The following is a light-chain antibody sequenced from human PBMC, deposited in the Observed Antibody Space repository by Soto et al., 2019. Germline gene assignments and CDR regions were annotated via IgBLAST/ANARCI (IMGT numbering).Light chain of an antibody. CDR3: QQYGNSLWT. CDR1: QSVSSNN. Sequence: EIVLTQSPDTLSLSPGERATLSCRASQSVSSNNLVWYQQKVGQAPRLLIYGAPSRATGIPDRFSGSGSGTDFTLSISRLETEDFAVYYCQQYGNSLWTSGQGTKVEIK. V-gene: IGKV3-20*01. CDR2: GAP. J-gene: IGKJ1*01.